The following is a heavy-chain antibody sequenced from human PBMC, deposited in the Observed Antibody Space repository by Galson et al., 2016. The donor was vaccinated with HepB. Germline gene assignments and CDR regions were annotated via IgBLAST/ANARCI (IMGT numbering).Heavy chain of an antibody. CDR1: GGSLSGGGYY. Sequence: TLSLTCTVSGGSLSGGGYYWSWIRQSPGRGLEWIGYIYDNGSTDYKSSLQRRVTMSVDTSKNQFSLKLSAVTAAGPALYYCARGPTRTDAFDVWGQGTMVTGSS. J-gene: IGHJ3*01. CDR3: ARGPTRTDAFDV. CDR2: IYDNGST. D-gene: IGHD4-11*01. V-gene: IGHV4-31*03.